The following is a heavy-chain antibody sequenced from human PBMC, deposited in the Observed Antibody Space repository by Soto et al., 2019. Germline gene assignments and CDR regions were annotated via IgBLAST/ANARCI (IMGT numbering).Heavy chain of an antibody. Sequence: QVQLVQSGAEVKKPGSSVKVSCKASGGTFSSYAISWVRQAHGQVLEWMGGIIPIFGTANYAQKFQGRVTITADESTSTAYMELSSLRSEDTAVYYCARKGENYDFWSGYYLYWGQGTLVTVSS. CDR1: GGTFSSYA. V-gene: IGHV1-69*01. J-gene: IGHJ4*02. D-gene: IGHD3-3*01. CDR2: IIPIFGTA. CDR3: ARKGENYDFWSGYYLY.